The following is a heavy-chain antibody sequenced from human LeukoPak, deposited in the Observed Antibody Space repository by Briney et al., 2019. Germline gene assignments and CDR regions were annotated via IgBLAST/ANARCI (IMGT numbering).Heavy chain of an antibody. Sequence: GGPVRLSCAASGFIFSRYWVLGARQARGKGGEGGANIKKDGSDKYFVDSVKGRFTISRDNAKNSLYLQMNSLRGEDRAVYYCARGRRVPAAMGNWFDPWGQGTLVTVAS. J-gene: IGHJ5*02. CDR2: IKKDGSDK. CDR3: ARGRRVPAAMGNWFDP. V-gene: IGHV3-7*01. CDR1: GFIFSRYW. D-gene: IGHD2-2*01.